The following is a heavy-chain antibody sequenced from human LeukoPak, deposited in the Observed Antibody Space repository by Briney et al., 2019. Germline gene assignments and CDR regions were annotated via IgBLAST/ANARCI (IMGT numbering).Heavy chain of an antibody. CDR1: GFTFSSYG. D-gene: IGHD6-19*01. J-gene: IGHJ3*02. Sequence: PGGSLRLSCAASGFTFSSYGMSWVRQAPGKGLEWVSAISGSGGSTYYADSVKGRFTISRDNSKNTLYLQMNSLRAEDTAVYYCAKVGQWLGAGWYAGFDAFDIWGQGTMVTVSS. CDR2: ISGSGGST. V-gene: IGHV3-23*01. CDR3: AKVGQWLGAGWYAGFDAFDI.